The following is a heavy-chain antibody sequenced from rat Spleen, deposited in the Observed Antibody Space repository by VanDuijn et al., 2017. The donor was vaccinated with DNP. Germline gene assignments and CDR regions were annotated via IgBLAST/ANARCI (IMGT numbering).Heavy chain of an antibody. CDR2: ISTSGGST. Sequence: EVQLVESGGGLVQPGRSMKLSCAASGFTFSNSDMAWVRQAPTKGLEWVASISTSGGSTYYRDSVKGRFTISRDNAKSTLYLQMDSLRSEDTATYYCATDGSWGFDYWGQGVMVTVSS. CDR1: GFTFSNSD. V-gene: IGHV5-25*01. J-gene: IGHJ2*01. D-gene: IGHD5-1*01. CDR3: ATDGSWGFDY.